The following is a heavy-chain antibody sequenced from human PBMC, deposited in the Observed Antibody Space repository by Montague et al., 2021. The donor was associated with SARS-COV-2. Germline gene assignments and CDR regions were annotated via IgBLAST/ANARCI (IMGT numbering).Heavy chain of an antibody. CDR3: ARALGSGDFDF. Sequence: SLRLSCAASGFTFSNYPMHWVRQAPGKGLEWMAVISYDGNNQDYAESLKGRITISRDNSKNTLFLQMDSLRAEDTAVYYCARALGSGDFDFWGQGTLVSVSS. CDR1: GFTFSNYP. CDR2: ISYDGNNQ. D-gene: IGHD2-21*01. V-gene: IGHV3-30*04. J-gene: IGHJ4*02.